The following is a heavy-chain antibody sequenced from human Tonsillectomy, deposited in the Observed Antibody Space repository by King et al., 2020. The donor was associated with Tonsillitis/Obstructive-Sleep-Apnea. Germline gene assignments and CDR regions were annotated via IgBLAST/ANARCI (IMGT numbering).Heavy chain of an antibody. D-gene: IGHD3-9*01. J-gene: IGHJ4*02. CDR2: INPSSVNT. CDR1: GYTFSNYY. V-gene: IGHV1-46*01. CDR3: ARRAATGTLDY. Sequence: QLVQSGAEVKKPGASVRVSCKASGYTFSNYYVHWVRQAPGQGLEWMGLINPSSVNTNYAPRFQGRVSMTSDTSNDTVYLDLSRLAFEDTAVYYCARRAATGTLDYWGQGTLVTVSS.